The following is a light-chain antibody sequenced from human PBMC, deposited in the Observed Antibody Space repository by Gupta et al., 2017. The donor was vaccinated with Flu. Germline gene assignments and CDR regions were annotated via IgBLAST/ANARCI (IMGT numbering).Light chain of an antibody. CDR3: QQEDVFPCV. V-gene: IGKV1-5*03. CDR2: KAS. CDR1: QSINGR. Sequence: PSTLSASVGDRVTFTCRASQSINGRLDWYQQKPGRPPNLLIYKASSVESGVPSRFSGSGSGTEFTLTIDNRQPDEFATYYCQQEDVFPCVFGQGTKVDI. J-gene: IGKJ1*01.